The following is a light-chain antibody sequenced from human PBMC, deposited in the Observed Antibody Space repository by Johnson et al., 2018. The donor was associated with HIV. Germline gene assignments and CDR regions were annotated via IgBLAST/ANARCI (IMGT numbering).Light chain of an antibody. Sequence: QSVLTQPPSVSAAPGQKVTISCSGSSSNIGNNYVSWYQQLPGTAPKLLIYDNNKRPSGIPDRFSGSKSGTSATLGITGLQTGDEADYYCGALDSSLSASYVFGTGTKVTFL. V-gene: IGLV1-51*01. CDR1: SSNIGNNY. CDR3: GALDSSLSASYV. CDR2: DNN. J-gene: IGLJ1*01.